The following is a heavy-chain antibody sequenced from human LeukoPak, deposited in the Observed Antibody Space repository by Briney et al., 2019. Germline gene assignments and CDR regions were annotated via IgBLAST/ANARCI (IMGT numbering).Heavy chain of an antibody. CDR3: ARSPVGKGDPFDL. Sequence: PSETLSLTCSVSGAFVSVNYWSWIRQSAGKGLEWVVRFYAGGSTNYNPSLMVRVAVSVDESKNQFSLRLTSVTAADTAVYYCARSPVGKGDPFDLWGQGTMVTVSP. CDR1: GAFVSVNY. V-gene: IGHV4-4*07. D-gene: IGHD1-26*01. J-gene: IGHJ3*01. CDR2: FYAGGST.